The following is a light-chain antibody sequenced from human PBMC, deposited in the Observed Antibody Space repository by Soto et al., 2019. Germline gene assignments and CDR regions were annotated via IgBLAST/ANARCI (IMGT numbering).Light chain of an antibody. Sequence: QSVLTQPPSASGSPGQRVTISCSGSSSTIGGETVNWYQQVPGTAPKLHIYCKTQRPSGFPERFSGSKSGTSVSLAISGLKAEYEADYYCASWDDSRNGGVFGGGTQ. CDR2: CKT. CDR3: ASWDDSRNGGV. J-gene: IGLJ7*01. V-gene: IGLV1-44*01. CDR1: SSTIGGET.